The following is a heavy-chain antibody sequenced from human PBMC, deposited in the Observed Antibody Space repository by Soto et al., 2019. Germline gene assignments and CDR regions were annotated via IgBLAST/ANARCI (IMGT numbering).Heavy chain of an antibody. D-gene: IGHD6-6*01. CDR3: AKPRYSSSSEPYYYYGMDV. CDR1: GFTFSSYA. V-gene: IGHV3-23*01. CDR2: ISGSGGST. Sequence: GESLKISCAASGFTFSSYAMSWVRQAPGKGLEWVSAISGSGGSTYYADSVKGRFTISRDNSKNTLYLQMNSLRAEDTAVYYCAKPRYSSSSEPYYYYGMDVWGQGTTVTVSS. J-gene: IGHJ6*02.